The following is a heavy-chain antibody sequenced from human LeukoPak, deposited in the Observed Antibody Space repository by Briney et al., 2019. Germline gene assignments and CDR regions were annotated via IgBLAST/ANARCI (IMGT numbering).Heavy chain of an antibody. CDR3: ARSLFRFLEWSYRSYYYYYMDV. CDR1: GGTFSSYA. Sequence: ASVKVSCKASGGTFSSYAISWVRQAPGQGLEWMGGIVPIFGTVNYAQKFQGRVTITADKSTSTAYMELSSLRSEDTAVYFCARSLFRFLEWSYRSYYYYYMDVWGKGTTVTVSS. CDR2: IVPIFGTV. V-gene: IGHV1-69*06. J-gene: IGHJ6*03. D-gene: IGHD3-3*01.